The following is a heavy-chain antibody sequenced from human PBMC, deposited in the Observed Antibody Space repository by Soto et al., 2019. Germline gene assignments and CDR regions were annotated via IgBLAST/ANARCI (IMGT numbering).Heavy chain of an antibody. CDR1: GYAFTTYG. CDR2: ISAHNSNT. V-gene: IGHV1-18*01. CDR3: ARGRYGDY. D-gene: IGHD1-1*01. Sequence: QVHLVQSGAEVKKPGASVKVSCKGSGYAFTTYGITWVRQAPGQGLEWMGWISAHNSNTNYAQKLQGTVTVTRDTSTSTAYMELRSLRSVGTAVYDCARGRYGDYWGQGALVTVSS. J-gene: IGHJ4*02.